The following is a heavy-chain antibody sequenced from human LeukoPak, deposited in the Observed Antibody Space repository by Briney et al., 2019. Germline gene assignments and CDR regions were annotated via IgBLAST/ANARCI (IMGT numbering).Heavy chain of an antibody. D-gene: IGHD3-22*01. Sequence: GGSLRLSCAASGFTFSSYSMNWVRQAPGKGLEWVSSISSSSSYIYYADSGKGRFTISRDNAKNSLYLQMNSLRAEDTAVYYCARDRRPYYYDSSGYYFDYWGQGTLVTVSS. CDR3: ARDRRPYYYDSSGYYFDY. J-gene: IGHJ4*02. CDR1: GFTFSSYS. V-gene: IGHV3-21*01. CDR2: ISSSSSYI.